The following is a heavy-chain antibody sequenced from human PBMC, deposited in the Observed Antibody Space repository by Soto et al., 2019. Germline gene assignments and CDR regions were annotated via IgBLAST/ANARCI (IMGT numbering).Heavy chain of an antibody. Sequence: PGGSLRLSCAASGFTFSSFAMSWVRQAPGKGLEWVSAISGSGVGTYYADSVKGRFTISRDNSRNTLFLQMNSLRAEDTAVYYCARHPERIAQIGWFDPWGQGTLVTVSS. CDR3: ARHPERIAQIGWFDP. CDR2: ISGSGVGT. J-gene: IGHJ5*02. CDR1: GFTFSSFA. V-gene: IGHV3-23*01. D-gene: IGHD6-13*01.